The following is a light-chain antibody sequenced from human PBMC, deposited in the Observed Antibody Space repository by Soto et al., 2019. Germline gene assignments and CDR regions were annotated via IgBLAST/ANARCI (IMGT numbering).Light chain of an antibody. Sequence: QSALTQPRSVSGSPGQSVTISCTGSSSNIGAGYDVHWYQQRPGTAPKLLIFGNINRPSGVPDRFSGSKSGTSASLAITGLQAEDEGDYYCQSYDSTLSARYVFGTGTKVTVL. CDR3: QSYDSTLSARYV. CDR2: GNI. J-gene: IGLJ1*01. V-gene: IGLV1-40*01. CDR1: SSNIGAGYD.